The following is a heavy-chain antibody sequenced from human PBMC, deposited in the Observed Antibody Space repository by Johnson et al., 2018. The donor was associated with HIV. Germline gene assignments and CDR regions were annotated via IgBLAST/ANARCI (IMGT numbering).Heavy chain of an antibody. CDR2: INWNGGST. CDR1: GFTFDDYG. Sequence: EVQVLESGGGVVRPGGSLRLSCAASGFTFDDYGMSWVRQAPGKGLEWVSGINWNGGSTGYADSVKGRFTISRDNAKNSLYLQMNSLRAEDTAVYYCAREDSSSPASAFDIWGQGTMVTVSS. V-gene: IGHV3-20*04. J-gene: IGHJ3*02. D-gene: IGHD6-6*01. CDR3: AREDSSSPASAFDI.